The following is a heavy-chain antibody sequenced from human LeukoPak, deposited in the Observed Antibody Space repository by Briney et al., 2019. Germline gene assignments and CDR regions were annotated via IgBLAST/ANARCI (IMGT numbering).Heavy chain of an antibody. V-gene: IGHV4-39*01. CDR2: IYYTGST. CDR3: ARHSGSGSLSRPFDP. D-gene: IGHD3-10*01. Sequence: SETLTLTCSASGASVTSGGFYWVWLRQSPGKGLEWIATIYYTGSTYYDPSLKSRVTISIDTSKNQFSLNVRSVSAADTAVYYCARHSGSGSLSRPFDPWGQGTLVTVTS. J-gene: IGHJ5*02. CDR1: GASVTSGGFY.